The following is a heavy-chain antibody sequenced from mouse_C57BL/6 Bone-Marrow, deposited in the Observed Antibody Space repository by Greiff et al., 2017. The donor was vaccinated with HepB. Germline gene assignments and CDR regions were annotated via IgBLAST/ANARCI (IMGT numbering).Heavy chain of an antibody. CDR2: ISDGGSYT. D-gene: IGHD2-4*01. Sequence: EVKLVESGGGLVKPGGSLKLSCAASGFTFSSYAMSWVRQTPEKRLEWVATISDGGSYTYYPDNVKGRFTISRDNAKNNLYLQMSHLKSEDTAMYYCARDGAYYDYDGGFAYWGQGTLVTVSA. CDR1: GFTFSSYA. J-gene: IGHJ3*01. V-gene: IGHV5-4*01. CDR3: ARDGAYYDYDGGFAY.